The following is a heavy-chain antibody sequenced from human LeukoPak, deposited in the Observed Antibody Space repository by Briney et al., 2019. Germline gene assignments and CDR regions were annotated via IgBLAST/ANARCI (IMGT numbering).Heavy chain of an antibody. CDR2: IYTSGST. V-gene: IGHV4-61*02. Sequence: SETLSLTCTVSGGSISSGSYYWSWIQQPAGKGLEWIGRIYTSGSTKYNPSLKSRVTISVDRSKNQFSLKLSSVTAADTAVYYCARIYCGGDCRGYYYHYYMDVWGKGTTVTISS. CDR3: ARIYCGGDCRGYYYHYYMDV. D-gene: IGHD2-21*02. J-gene: IGHJ6*03. CDR1: GGSISSGSYY.